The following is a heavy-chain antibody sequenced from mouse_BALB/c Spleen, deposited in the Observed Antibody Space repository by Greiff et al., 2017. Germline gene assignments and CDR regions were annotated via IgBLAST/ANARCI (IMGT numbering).Heavy chain of an antibody. D-gene: IGHD1-1*01. J-gene: IGHJ2*01. CDR2: ISSGGST. CDR1: GFTFSSYG. V-gene: IGHV5-6-5*01. Sequence: EVQVVESGGGLVQPGGSLKLSCAASGFTFSSYGMSWVRQTPDKRLELVASISSGGSTYYPDSVKGRFTISRDNARNILYLQMSSLRSEDTAMYYCAREFIPYFDYWGQGTTLTVSS. CDR3: AREFIPYFDY.